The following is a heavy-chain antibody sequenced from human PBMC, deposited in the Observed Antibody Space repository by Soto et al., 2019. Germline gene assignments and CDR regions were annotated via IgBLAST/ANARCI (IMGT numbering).Heavy chain of an antibody. CDR2: ISGRGDAT. Sequence: SGLTFSSYVMSWVRQAPGKGLEWVSPISGRGDATYYADSVKGRFTISRDNSRNTLFLQMHSLSAEDTAIYYCARWRGRVNNWYGPFDDGGGGNLVTVSS. CDR3: ARWRGRVNNWYGPFDD. D-gene: IGHD3-9*01. J-gene: IGHJ2*01. V-gene: IGHV3-23*01. CDR1: GLTFSSYV.